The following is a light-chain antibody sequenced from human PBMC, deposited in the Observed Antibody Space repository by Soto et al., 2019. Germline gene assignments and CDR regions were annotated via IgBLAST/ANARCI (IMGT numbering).Light chain of an antibody. CDR1: SSDVGSYNL. Sequence: QSVLTQPASVSVSPGQPITISCTGTSSDVGSYNLVSWYQQHPGKAPKLMIYEGSKRPSGVSNRFSGSKSGNTASLTISGLQAEDEADYYCCSYAGSTYVFGTGTKVTVL. J-gene: IGLJ1*01. CDR3: CSYAGSTYV. CDR2: EGS. V-gene: IGLV2-23*01.